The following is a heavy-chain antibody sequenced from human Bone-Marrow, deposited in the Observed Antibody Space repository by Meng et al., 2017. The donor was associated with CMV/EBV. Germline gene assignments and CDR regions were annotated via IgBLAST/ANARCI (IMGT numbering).Heavy chain of an antibody. J-gene: IGHJ4*02. V-gene: IGHV1-69*12. D-gene: IGHD2/OR15-2a*01. Sequence: VQLVHSGDEVKKPGPSVKVSCKPPGGTFSGYAITWGRQAPGQGLEWMGGIIPIFGTATYAQKFQGRVKITADESTSTAYMELSSLRSEDTAVYYCASWAGNTFDYWGQGTLVTASS. CDR2: IIPIFGTA. CDR1: GGTFSGYA. CDR3: ASWAGNTFDY.